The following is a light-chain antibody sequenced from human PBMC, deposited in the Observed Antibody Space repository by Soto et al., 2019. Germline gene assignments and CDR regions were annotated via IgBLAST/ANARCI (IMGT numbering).Light chain of an antibody. J-gene: IGLJ2*01. CDR2: LKNDGSH. CDR1: SGHSTYT. V-gene: IGLV4-69*01. Sequence: QSVLPQSPSASASPGASVKLTCTLSSGHSTYTIAWHQQHPGKGPRYLMRLKNDGSHTKGDGIPDRFSGSSFGAERYLTISSLQSEDEADYYCQTWDTGIQVFGAGTKLTVL. CDR3: QTWDTGIQV.